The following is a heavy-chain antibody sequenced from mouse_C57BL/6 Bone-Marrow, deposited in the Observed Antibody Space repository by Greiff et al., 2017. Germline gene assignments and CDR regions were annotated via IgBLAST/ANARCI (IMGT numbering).Heavy chain of an antibody. CDR3: AKEVRSPFDY. CDR1: GYTFTDYY. Sequence: EVQLQQSGPELVKPGASVKISCKASGYTFTDYYMNWVKQSHGKSLEWIGDINPNNGGTSYNQKFKGKATLTVDKSSSTAYMELRSLTSEDSAVYYCAKEVRSPFDYWGQGTTLTVSS. D-gene: IGHD2-14*01. V-gene: IGHV1-26*01. CDR2: INPNNGGT. J-gene: IGHJ2*01.